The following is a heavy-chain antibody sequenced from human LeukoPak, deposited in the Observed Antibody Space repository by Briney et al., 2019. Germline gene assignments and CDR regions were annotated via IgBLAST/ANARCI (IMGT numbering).Heavy chain of an antibody. CDR2: ISYDGSNK. CDR3: ASNYYESSGYYLISQEAFDI. CDR1: GFTFSSYV. Sequence: GRSLRLPCAASGFTFSSYVMHWVRQAPGKGLEWVAVISYDGSNKYYADSVKGRFTISRDNSKNTLYLQMNSLRAEDTAVYYCASNYYESSGYYLISQEAFDIWGQGTMVTVSS. D-gene: IGHD3-22*01. V-gene: IGHV3-30*04. J-gene: IGHJ3*02.